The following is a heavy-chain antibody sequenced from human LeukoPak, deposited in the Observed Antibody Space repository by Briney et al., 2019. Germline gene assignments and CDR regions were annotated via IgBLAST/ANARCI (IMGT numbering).Heavy chain of an antibody. CDR2: IYYTGTT. V-gene: IGHV4-59*01. CDR3: ARESNYHGSGTGWFDP. Sequence: SETLSLTCSVSGGSISFYYWSWIRQPPGKGLEWIAYIYYTGTTNYNPSLKSRVTISLDTSKNQFSLNLRSVTAADTAVYYCARESNYHGSGTGWFDPWGQGTLVTVSS. J-gene: IGHJ5*02. D-gene: IGHD3-10*01. CDR1: GGSISFYY.